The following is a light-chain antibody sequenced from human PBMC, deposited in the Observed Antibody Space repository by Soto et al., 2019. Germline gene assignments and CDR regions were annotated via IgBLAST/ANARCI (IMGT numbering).Light chain of an antibody. CDR2: DVA. CDR3: SSYTTSSTRV. V-gene: IGLV2-14*03. Sequence: QSVLTQPASVSGSPGQSTTISCTGSSSDVGGFNFVSWYQQHPGKAPKLMIYDVASRPSGVSNRFSGSKSGNPASLTISGLQTEDEADYYCSSYTTSSTRVFGTGTKVTVL. J-gene: IGLJ1*01. CDR1: SSDVGGFNF.